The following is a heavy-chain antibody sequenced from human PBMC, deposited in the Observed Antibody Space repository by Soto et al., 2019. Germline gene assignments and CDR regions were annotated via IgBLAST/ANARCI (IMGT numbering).Heavy chain of an antibody. CDR3: AREDRDDNRGPGN. CDR1: GGSIRSTRYY. Sequence: SETLSLSCSVFGGSIRSTRYYWGWVRQPPGKGLEWLGSIYYTGATQYDPSLEGRVTMSVDTSMNQFSLKLRFVTAADSAIYYCAREDRDDNRGPGNWGQGTLVTVSS. CDR2: IYYTGAT. J-gene: IGHJ1*01. D-gene: IGHD1-1*01. V-gene: IGHV4-39*02.